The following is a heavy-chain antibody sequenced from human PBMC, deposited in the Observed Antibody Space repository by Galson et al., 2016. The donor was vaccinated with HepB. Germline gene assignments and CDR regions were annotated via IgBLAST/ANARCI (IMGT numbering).Heavy chain of an antibody. CDR1: GFTSSRYD. D-gene: IGHD1-14*01. CDR2: IGIAGDT. CDR3: ARDGGGTGGYYYYAMDV. Sequence: SLRLSCAASGFTSSRYDMHWVRHVTGKGLEWVSAIGIAGDTYYPGSVKGRFTISRENAKNSLYLQMNSLRDEDTAVYYCARDGGGTGGYYYYAMDVWGQGTTVTVSS. V-gene: IGHV3-13*01. J-gene: IGHJ6*02.